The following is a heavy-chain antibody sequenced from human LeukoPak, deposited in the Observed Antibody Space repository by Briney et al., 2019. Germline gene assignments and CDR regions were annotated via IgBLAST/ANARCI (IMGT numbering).Heavy chain of an antibody. Sequence: ASVKVSCKASGYTFTGYYMRWVRQAPGQGLEWMGWINPNSGGTDYAQNFQGRVTMTWDTSISTAYMELSGLRSDDTAVYYCARAGYNWSQYYFDYWGQGTLVTVSS. J-gene: IGHJ4*02. CDR2: INPNSGGT. D-gene: IGHD1-20*01. CDR1: GYTFTGYY. V-gene: IGHV1-2*02. CDR3: ARAGYNWSQYYFDY.